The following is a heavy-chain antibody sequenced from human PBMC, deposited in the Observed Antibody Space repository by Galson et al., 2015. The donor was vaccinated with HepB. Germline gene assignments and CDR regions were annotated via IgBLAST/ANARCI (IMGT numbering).Heavy chain of an antibody. CDR3: AASGDYDILTGYSGY. J-gene: IGHJ4*02. CDR2: ISSSSSYI. Sequence: SLRLSCAASGFTFSSYSMNWARQAPGKGLEWVSSISSSSSYIYYADSVKGRFTISRDNAKNSLYLQMNSLRAEDTAVYYCAASGDYDILTGYSGYWGQGTLVTVSS. V-gene: IGHV3-21*01. CDR1: GFTFSSYS. D-gene: IGHD3-9*01.